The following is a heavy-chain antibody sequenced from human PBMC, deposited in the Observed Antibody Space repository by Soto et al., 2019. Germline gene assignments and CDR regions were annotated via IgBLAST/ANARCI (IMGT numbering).Heavy chain of an antibody. D-gene: IGHD4-17*01. V-gene: IGHV3-23*01. CDR3: AIFPIYDYGYDDDY. Sequence: PGGSLRLSCAASGFTFKRYATSWVRQAPGEGLEWVSTISGSGDTTYYKDSVKGRFTISRDNSKNTLYLQMNGLRAEDTAVYFCAIFPIYDYGYDDDYWGQGALVTVSS. CDR1: GFTFKRYA. J-gene: IGHJ4*02. CDR2: ISGSGDTT.